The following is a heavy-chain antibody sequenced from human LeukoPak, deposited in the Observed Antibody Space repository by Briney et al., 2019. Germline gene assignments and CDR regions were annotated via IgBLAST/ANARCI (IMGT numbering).Heavy chain of an antibody. CDR1: GFSFSSYG. J-gene: IGHJ4*02. V-gene: IGHV3-30*02. CDR3: TYGSGTYY. CDR2: IQYDGSNK. Sequence: GGSLRLSCAASGFSFSSYGINWVRQAPGKGLEWVAFIQYDGSNKQYADSVKGRFTISRDNSKNTLYLQVNSLRSEDTGLYFCTYGSGTYYWGQGTLVTVSS. D-gene: IGHD3-10*01.